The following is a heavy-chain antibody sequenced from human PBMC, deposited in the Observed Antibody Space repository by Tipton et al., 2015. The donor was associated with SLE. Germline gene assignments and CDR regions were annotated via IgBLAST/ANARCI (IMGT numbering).Heavy chain of an antibody. CDR1: GVSISSYY. CDR2: MYASGST. Sequence: TLSLTCTVSGVSISSYYWSWIRQAPGKGLEWIGYMYASGSTNYNPSFTSRVTRSVDTSKNQFTLKLSSVTAADTAVYYCAGGQWLGLYRYHGMDVWGRGTAVTVSS. J-gene: IGHJ6*02. CDR3: AGGQWLGLYRYHGMDV. V-gene: IGHV4-4*09. D-gene: IGHD6-19*01.